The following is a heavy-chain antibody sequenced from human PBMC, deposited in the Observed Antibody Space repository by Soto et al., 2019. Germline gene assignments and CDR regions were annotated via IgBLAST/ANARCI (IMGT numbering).Heavy chain of an antibody. CDR1: GYTFTTYG. V-gene: IGHV1-18*01. Sequence: QVQLVQSGTEVKKPGASVKVSCKASGYTFTTYGINWVRQARGQGLEWMGWISGYNGNTKYAQKLQGRVTMTTDTSTSTAYMELRSLRSDDTAGYYCARESVEKSSDYWGQGTLVTVSS. D-gene: IGHD3-3*01. CDR3: ARESVEKSSDY. J-gene: IGHJ4*02. CDR2: ISGYNGNT.